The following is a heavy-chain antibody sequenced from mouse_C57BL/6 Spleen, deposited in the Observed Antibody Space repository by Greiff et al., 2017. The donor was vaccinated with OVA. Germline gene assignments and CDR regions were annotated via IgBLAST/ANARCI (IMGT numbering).Heavy chain of an antibody. V-gene: IGHV5-16*01. J-gene: IGHJ4*01. CDR3: ARGGYDGYYGYAMDY. CDR1: GFTFSDYY. CDR2: INYDGSST. Sequence: DVQLVESEGGLVQPGSSMKLSCTASGFTFSDYYMAWVRQVPEKGLEWVANINYDGSSTYYLDSLKSRFIISRDNAKNILYLQMSSLKSEDTATYYCARGGYDGYYGYAMDYWGQGTSVTVSS. D-gene: IGHD2-3*01.